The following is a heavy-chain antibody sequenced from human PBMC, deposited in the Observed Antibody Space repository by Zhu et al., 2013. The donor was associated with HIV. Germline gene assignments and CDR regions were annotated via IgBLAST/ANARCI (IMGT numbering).Heavy chain of an antibody. J-gene: IGHJ4*02. V-gene: IGHV1-69*01. CDR1: GGTFSSYV. D-gene: IGHD6-13*01. CDR3: AREGIGSAAGMFEY. CDR2: IIPMFGTT. Sequence: QVQLVQSGAEVQKPGSSVKVSCKSSGGTFSSYVIVWVRQAPGQGLEWMGRIIPMFGTTDYAQKFQGRVSITADESTRTAYMELSSLRSEDTAIYYCAREGIGSAAGMFEYWGQGTLVTVSS.